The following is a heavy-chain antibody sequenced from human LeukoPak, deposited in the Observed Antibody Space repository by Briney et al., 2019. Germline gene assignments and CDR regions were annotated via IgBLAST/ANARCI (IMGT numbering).Heavy chain of an antibody. CDR2: ISFDGTNK. D-gene: IGHD3-10*01. CDR3: ARPYYGSGSYRDPFDY. CDR1: GFTFSNYA. Sequence: GRSPRLSCAASGFTFSNYAMHWVRQAPGKGLEWVAVISFDGTNKYYANSVQGRFTISRDNSKNTLYLQMNSLRAEDTALYYCARPYYGSGSYRDPFDYWGQGTLVTVSS. J-gene: IGHJ4*02. V-gene: IGHV3-30-3*01.